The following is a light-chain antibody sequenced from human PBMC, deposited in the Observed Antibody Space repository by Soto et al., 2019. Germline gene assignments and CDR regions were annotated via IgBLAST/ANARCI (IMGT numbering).Light chain of an antibody. CDR1: QNIGSW. J-gene: IGKJ1*01. V-gene: IGKV1-5*03. CDR2: KAS. CDR3: QQYMSHWR. Sequence: DIQMTQSPSTLSASVGDRVTITCRASQNIGSWLAWYQQKPGKAPKLLIDKASHLESGVPSRFSGSIWRTEVSLSISSLQPDDFATYYCQQYMSHWRFGQGNRWIS.